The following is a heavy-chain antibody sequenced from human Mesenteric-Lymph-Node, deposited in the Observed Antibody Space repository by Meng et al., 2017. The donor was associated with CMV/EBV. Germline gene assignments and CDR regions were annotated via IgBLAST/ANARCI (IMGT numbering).Heavy chain of an antibody. V-gene: IGHV4-61*01. Sequence: SETLSLTCTVSGGSVSSGSYYWSWIRQPPGKGLEWIGYIYYSGSTNYNPSLKSRVTISVDTSKNQFSLKLSSVTAADTAVYYCARRTIFGEVNIYYYYGMDVWGQGTTVTVSS. CDR1: GGSVSSGSYY. CDR2: IYYSGST. J-gene: IGHJ6*02. CDR3: ARRTIFGEVNIYYYYGMDV. D-gene: IGHD3-3*01.